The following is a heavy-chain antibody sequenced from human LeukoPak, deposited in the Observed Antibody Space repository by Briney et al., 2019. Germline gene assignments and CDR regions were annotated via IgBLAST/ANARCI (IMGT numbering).Heavy chain of an antibody. Sequence: GGSLRLSCAASGFTVSSYAMSWVRQAPGKGLEWVSALSDSGGSTYYADSVKGRFTISRDNSKNTLYLQMNSLRAEDTAVYYCAKDPVFTNPIGVVIIYYFDYWGQGTLVTVSS. D-gene: IGHD3-3*01. V-gene: IGHV3-23*01. CDR3: AKDPVFTNPIGVVIIYYFDY. CDR2: LSDSGGST. CDR1: GFTVSSYA. J-gene: IGHJ4*02.